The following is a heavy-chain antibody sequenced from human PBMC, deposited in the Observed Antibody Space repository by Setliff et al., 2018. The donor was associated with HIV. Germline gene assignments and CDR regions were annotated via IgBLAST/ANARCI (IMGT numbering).Heavy chain of an antibody. CDR3: TRRFGLADNAFDL. CDR2: ISWNGAKI. V-gene: IGHV3-20*04. J-gene: IGHJ3*01. D-gene: IGHD3-3*01. Sequence: GGSLRLSCAASGFTFDAYGMNWVRHSPGKGLEWVSGISWNGAKIEYADSVKGRFIVSRDNSKNSLYLQLNSLRADDTAFYYCTRRFGLADNAFDLWGQGTMVTVS. CDR1: GFTFDAYG.